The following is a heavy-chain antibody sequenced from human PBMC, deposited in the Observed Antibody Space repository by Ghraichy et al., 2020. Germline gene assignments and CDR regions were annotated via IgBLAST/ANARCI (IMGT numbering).Heavy chain of an antibody. CDR2: IWYDGSNK. J-gene: IGHJ6*02. CDR1: GFTFSSYG. D-gene: IGHD3-3*01. Sequence: GESLNISCAASGFTFSSYGMHWVRQAPGKGLEWVAVIWYDGSNKYYADSVKGRFTISRDNSKNTLYLQMNSLRAEDTAVYYCARAQIHYDFWSGYHRAYYYGMDVWGQGTTVTVSS. CDR3: ARAQIHYDFWSGYHRAYYYGMDV. V-gene: IGHV3-33*01.